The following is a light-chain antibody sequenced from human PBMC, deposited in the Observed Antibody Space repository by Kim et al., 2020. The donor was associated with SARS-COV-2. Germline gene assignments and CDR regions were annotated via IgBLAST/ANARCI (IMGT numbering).Light chain of an antibody. V-gene: IGLV4-69*01. J-gene: IGLJ3*02. CDR3: QTWGTGMV. Sequence: QPVLTQSPSASASLGASVKLTCTLSSGHSSYAIAWHQQQPEKGPRYLMKLNSDGSHSKGDGIPDRFSGSSSGAERYLSISSLQSEDEADYYCQTWGTGMVFGGGTKLPVL. CDR2: LNSDGSH. CDR1: SGHSSYA.